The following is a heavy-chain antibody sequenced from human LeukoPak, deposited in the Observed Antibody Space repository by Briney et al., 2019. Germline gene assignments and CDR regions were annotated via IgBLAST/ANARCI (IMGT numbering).Heavy chain of an antibody. CDR3: VKEQGSGSYRTADY. D-gene: IGHD3-10*01. CDR1: GFTFSSCG. V-gene: IGHV3-30*18. CDR2: ITYDGDTT. J-gene: IGHJ4*02. Sequence: GGSLRLSCAASGFTFSSCGMHWVRQAPGKGLEWVAVITYDGDTTYFEDSVKGRFTISRDASKSTLYLQMNSLGAEDTAVYYCVKEQGSGSYRTADYWGQGTLVTVSS.